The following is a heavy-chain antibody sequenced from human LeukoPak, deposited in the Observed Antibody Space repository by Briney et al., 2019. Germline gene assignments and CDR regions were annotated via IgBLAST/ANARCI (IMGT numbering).Heavy chain of an antibody. CDR1: GFTFSNYW. D-gene: IGHD1-7*01. CDR3: ARDGTGTVDLDY. V-gene: IGHV3-74*01. CDR2: INSEGSGT. Sequence: GESLRLSCAASGFTFSNYWMHWVRQAPGKGLVWVSRINSEGSGTTYADSVKGRFTISRDNAKNTLYPQMNNLRADDTALYYCARDGTGTVDLDYWGQGTLVTVSS. J-gene: IGHJ4*02.